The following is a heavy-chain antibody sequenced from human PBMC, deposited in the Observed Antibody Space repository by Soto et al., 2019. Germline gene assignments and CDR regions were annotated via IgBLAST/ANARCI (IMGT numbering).Heavy chain of an antibody. CDR2: LSGSGDKK. D-gene: IGHD3-10*01. J-gene: IGHJ5*02. CDR1: GFTFSNYA. CDR3: AKDLSSDYYGSGTP. V-gene: IGHV3-23*01. Sequence: GGSLRLSCAASGFTFSNYAMSWVRQAPGKGLEWVSALSGSGDKKYYADSLKGRFTISRDNSKNTLYLQMNGLRAEDTAVYYCAKDLSSDYYGSGTPWGQGTLVTVSS.